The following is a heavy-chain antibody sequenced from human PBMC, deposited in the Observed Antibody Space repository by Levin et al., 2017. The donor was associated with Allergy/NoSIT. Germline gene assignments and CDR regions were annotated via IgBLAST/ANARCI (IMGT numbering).Heavy chain of an antibody. V-gene: IGHV4-34*01. CDR2: INHSGST. Sequence: SQTLSLTCAVYGGSFSGYYWSWIRQPPGKGLEWIGEINHSGSTNYNPSLKSRVTISGDTSKNQFSLKLSSVTAADTAVYYCARRELGDHDFWSGSYTYNWFDPWGQGTLVTVSS. CDR3: ARRELGDHDFWSGSYTYNWFDP. CDR1: GGSFSGYY. D-gene: IGHD3-3*01. J-gene: IGHJ5*02.